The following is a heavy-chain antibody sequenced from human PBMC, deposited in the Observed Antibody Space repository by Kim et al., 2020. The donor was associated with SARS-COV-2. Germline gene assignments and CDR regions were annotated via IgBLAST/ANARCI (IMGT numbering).Heavy chain of an antibody. CDR2: IYTSGST. CDR1: GGSISSYY. D-gene: IGHD5-12*01. Sequence: SETLSLTCTVSGGSISSYYWSWIRQPAGKGLEWIGRIYTSGSTNYNPSLKSRVTMSVDTSKNQFSLKLSSVTAADTAVYYCARSVVSSGYIFWFDPWGQGTLVTVSS. J-gene: IGHJ5*02. CDR3: ARSVVSSGYIFWFDP. V-gene: IGHV4-4*07.